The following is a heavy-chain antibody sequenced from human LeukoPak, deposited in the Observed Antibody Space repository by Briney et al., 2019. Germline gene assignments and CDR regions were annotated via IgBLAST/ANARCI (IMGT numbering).Heavy chain of an antibody. CDR1: GGSISSYY. Sequence: SETLSLTCTVSGGSISSYYWSWIRQPAGKGLEWIGRIYTSGSTNYNPSLKSRVTISVDHSKNHFSLKLTSVTAADTAVYYCAKGGNDYGANSIDYWGQGTLVTVSS. D-gene: IGHD4-23*01. CDR2: IYTSGST. V-gene: IGHV4-4*07. J-gene: IGHJ4*02. CDR3: AKGGNDYGANSIDY.